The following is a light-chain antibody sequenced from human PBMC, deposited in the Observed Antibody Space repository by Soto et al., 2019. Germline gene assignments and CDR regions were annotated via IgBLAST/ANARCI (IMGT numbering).Light chain of an antibody. J-gene: IGLJ1*01. V-gene: IGLV1-44*01. CDR2: TND. CDR3: SSWDDNLDAEV. CDR1: SSNIGSNT. Sequence: QSVLTPPPSASGTPGQRVTISCSGSSSNIGSNTVNWYQQLPGTAPKLLIYTNDQRPSGVPDRFSGSKSGTSASLAISGLQFEDEADYHCSSWDDNLDAEVFGAGTKVTVL.